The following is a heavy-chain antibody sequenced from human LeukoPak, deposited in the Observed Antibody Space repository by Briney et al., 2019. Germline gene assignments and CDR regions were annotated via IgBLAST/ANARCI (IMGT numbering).Heavy chain of an antibody. D-gene: IGHD3-10*01. J-gene: IGHJ4*02. CDR2: ISSSSDYI. CDR1: GFTFNSYS. V-gene: IGHV3-21*01. Sequence: NSGGSLRLSCAASGFTFNSYSMNWVRQAPGKGLEWVSSISSSSDYIYYADSVKGRFTISRDDAKNTLYLQMNDLRAEDTAVYYCARAGSFRFDYWGQGTLVTVSS. CDR3: ARAGSFRFDY.